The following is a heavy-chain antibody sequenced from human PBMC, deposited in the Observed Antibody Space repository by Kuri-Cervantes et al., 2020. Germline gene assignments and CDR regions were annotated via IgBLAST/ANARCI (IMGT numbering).Heavy chain of an antibody. CDR3: AKDGGDGYHLYMDV. D-gene: IGHD5-24*01. CDR1: GFTFSSYP. J-gene: IGHJ6*02. V-gene: IGHV3-30-3*01. CDR2: ISFDESNE. Sequence: GESLKISCAASGFTFSSYPMHWVRQAPGKGLEWVAVISFDESNEYYADSVKGRFTISRDNSKNILYLQMHSPRPEDTAVYFCAKDGGDGYHLYMDVWGQGTTVTVSS.